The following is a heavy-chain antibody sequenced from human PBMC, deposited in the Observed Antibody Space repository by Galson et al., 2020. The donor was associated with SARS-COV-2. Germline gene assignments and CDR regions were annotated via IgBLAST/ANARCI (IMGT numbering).Heavy chain of an antibody. V-gene: IGHV1-18*01. CDR3: ARDKGEGVLLWFGELVDV. D-gene: IGHD3-10*01. CDR1: GYTFTSYG. CDR2: ISAYNGNT. J-gene: IGHJ6*04. Sequence: ASVKVSCKASGYTFTSYGISWVRQAPGQGLEWMGWISAYNGNTNYAQKLQGRVTMTTDTSTSTAYMELRSLRSDDTAVYYCARDKGEGVLLWFGELVDVWGTGTTVTVSS.